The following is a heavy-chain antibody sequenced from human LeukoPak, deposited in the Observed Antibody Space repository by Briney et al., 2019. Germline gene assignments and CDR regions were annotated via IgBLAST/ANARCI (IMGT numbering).Heavy chain of an antibody. CDR1: GFTLSSYV. Sequence: GASLRLSCAASGFTLSSYVMSWVRQAPGKGLEWVSAISGSGGSTYHADSVEGRFTISRDNSKNTLFLQMNSLRAEDTAVYYCAKPTNDFWSGYPPGWFDPWGQGTLVTVSS. V-gene: IGHV3-23*01. J-gene: IGHJ5*02. CDR3: AKPTNDFWSGYPPGWFDP. CDR2: ISGSGGST. D-gene: IGHD3-3*01.